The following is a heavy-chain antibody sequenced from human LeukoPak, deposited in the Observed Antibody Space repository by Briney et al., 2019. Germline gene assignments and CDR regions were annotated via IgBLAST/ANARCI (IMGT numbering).Heavy chain of an antibody. CDR2: IYYSGST. V-gene: IGHV4-59*01. J-gene: IGHJ4*02. CDR3: ATVPPVRAATGTGFSFDY. D-gene: IGHD6-13*01. Sequence: SETLSLTCTVSGGSISSYYWSWIRQPPGKGLEWIGYIYYSGSTNYNPSLKSRVTISVDTSKNQFSLKLSSVTAADTAMYYCATVPPVRAATGTGFSFDYWGQGTLVTVSS. CDR1: GGSISSYY.